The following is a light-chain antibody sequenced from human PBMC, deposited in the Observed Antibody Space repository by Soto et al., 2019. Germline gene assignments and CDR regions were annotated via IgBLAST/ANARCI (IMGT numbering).Light chain of an antibody. Sequence: AIQLTKSPSSLSASVGDSVTITCRASQGISSALAWYQQKPGKAPTLLISDSSSLESGVPSRFSGSGSGTDFTLTISSLQPEDFATYYCQQFNNFALTFGGGTKVDIK. CDR3: QQFNNFALT. CDR1: QGISSA. CDR2: DSS. J-gene: IGKJ4*01. V-gene: IGKV1D-13*01.